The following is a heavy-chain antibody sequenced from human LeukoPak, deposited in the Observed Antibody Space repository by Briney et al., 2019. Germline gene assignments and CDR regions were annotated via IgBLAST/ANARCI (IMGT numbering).Heavy chain of an antibody. CDR1: GYSISSGYY. CDR3: ARGLMGYDRRHFDY. V-gene: IGHV4-38-2*01. Sequence: SETLSLTCAVSGYSISSGYYWGWIRQPPGKGLEWIGSIYHSGSTYYNPSLKSRVTISVDTSKNQFSLKLSSVTAADTAVYYCARGLMGYDRRHFDYWGQGTLVTVSS. CDR2: IYHSGST. D-gene: IGHD5-12*01. J-gene: IGHJ4*02.